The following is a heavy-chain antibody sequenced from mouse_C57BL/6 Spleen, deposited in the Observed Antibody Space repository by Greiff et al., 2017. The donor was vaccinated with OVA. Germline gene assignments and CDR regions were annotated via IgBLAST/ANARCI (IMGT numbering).Heavy chain of an antibody. J-gene: IGHJ3*01. Sequence: VQLVESGPELVKPGASVKISCKASGYAFSSSWMNWVKQRPGKGLEWIGRIYPGDGDTKYNGKFKGKATLTADKSSSTAYMQLSSLTSEDSAVYFCASYGSSTGFAYWGQGTLVTVSA. D-gene: IGHD1-1*01. CDR2: IYPGDGDT. V-gene: IGHV1-82*01. CDR1: GYAFSSSW. CDR3: ASYGSSTGFAY.